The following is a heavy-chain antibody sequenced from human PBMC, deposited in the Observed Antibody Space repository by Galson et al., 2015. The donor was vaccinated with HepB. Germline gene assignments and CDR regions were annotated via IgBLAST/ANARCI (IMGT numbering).Heavy chain of an antibody. Sequence: PALVKPTQTLTLTCTLSGFSLTTSLVSVGWIRQPPGKAPEWLAIIYWDDDKRYSPSLKSSLTITRDTSKNQVVLTMTHMDPVDTATYYCAHRLASYSRSRNYLDSWGQGTLVTVSS. D-gene: IGHD6-13*01. J-gene: IGHJ4*02. CDR2: IYWDDDK. CDR3: AHRLASYSRSRNYLDS. V-gene: IGHV2-5*02. CDR1: GFSLTTSLVS.